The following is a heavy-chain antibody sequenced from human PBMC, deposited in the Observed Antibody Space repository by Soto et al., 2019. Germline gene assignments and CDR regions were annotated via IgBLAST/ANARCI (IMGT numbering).Heavy chain of an antibody. V-gene: IGHV1-69*13. CDR1: GGTFSSYA. D-gene: IGHD1-7*01. Sequence: SVKVSCKASGGTFSSYAISWVRQAPGQGLEWMGGIIPIFGTANYAQKFQGRVTITADESTSTAYMELSSLRSEDTAVYYCARDNWNYVGNYYYYYGMDVWGQGTTVTVSS. CDR2: IIPIFGTA. J-gene: IGHJ6*02. CDR3: ARDNWNYVGNYYYYYGMDV.